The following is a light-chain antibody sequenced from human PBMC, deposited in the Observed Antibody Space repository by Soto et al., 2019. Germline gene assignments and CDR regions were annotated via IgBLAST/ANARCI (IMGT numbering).Light chain of an antibody. Sequence: QSALTQPRSVSGSPGQSVTISCTGTSSDVGDYHYVSWYQHHPGKAPKLMIYDVTKRPSGVPNRFSGSKSGNTASLTISGLLAEDEADYYCCSYAGSYTWVFGGGTKLTVL. J-gene: IGLJ3*02. CDR1: SSDVGDYHY. V-gene: IGLV2-11*01. CDR2: DVT. CDR3: CSYAGSYTWV.